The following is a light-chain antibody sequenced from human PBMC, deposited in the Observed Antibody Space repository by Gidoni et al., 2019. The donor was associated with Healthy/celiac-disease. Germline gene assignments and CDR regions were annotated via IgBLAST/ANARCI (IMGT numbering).Light chain of an antibody. CDR1: QDISNY. Sequence: DIQTTQSPSSLSASVGDRVTIPCQASQDISNYLNWYQQKPGKAPKLLIYDASNLETGVPSRFSGSGSGTDFTFTISSLQPEDIATYYCQQYDNLPPLFGGGTKVEIK. CDR3: QQYDNLPPL. CDR2: DAS. V-gene: IGKV1-33*01. J-gene: IGKJ4*01.